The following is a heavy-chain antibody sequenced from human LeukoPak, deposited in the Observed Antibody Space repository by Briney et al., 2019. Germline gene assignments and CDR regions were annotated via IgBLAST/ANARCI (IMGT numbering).Heavy chain of an antibody. CDR2: IRNKANNYAA. D-gene: IGHD3-3*01. Sequence: LPGGSLRLSCAASGFTFSGSAMHWVRQTPGKGLEWIGLIRNKANNYAAPYAASLKGRFTISRDDPRDTAYLQVNSLKTEDTAVYYCAGDYDSWTGLNYWGQGTLVTVSS. V-gene: IGHV3-73*01. CDR3: AGDYDSWTGLNY. CDR1: GFTFSGSA. J-gene: IGHJ4*02.